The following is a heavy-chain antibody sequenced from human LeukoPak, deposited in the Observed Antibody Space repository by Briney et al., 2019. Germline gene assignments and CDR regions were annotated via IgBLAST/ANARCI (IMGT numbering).Heavy chain of an antibody. CDR2: LRGNDET. CDR3: ARASWVSDPDAVR. D-gene: IGHD3-10*01. J-gene: IGHJ4*02. CDR1: GISFRNYA. Sequence: QAGGSLRLSCAASGISFRNYAMSWVRQAPARGPEWVSSLRGNDETFYADSVTGRFTLSRDDSRNTMYLQLNNLRVEDTAIYYCARASWVSDPDAVRRGQGTQVTVSS. V-gene: IGHV3-23*01.